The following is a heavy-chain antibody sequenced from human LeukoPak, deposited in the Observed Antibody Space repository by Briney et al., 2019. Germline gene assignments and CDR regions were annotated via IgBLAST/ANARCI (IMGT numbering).Heavy chain of an antibody. CDR1: GGSINSYY. D-gene: IGHD2-15*01. CDR3: ARVTQGTVDY. CDR2: IYSSGST. Sequence: SETLSLTCTVSGGSINSYYWSWIRQPAGKGLEWIGRIYSSGSTNYNPSLKSRVAISVDTSKNQFSLKLSSVTAADTAVYYCARVTQGTVDYWGQGTLVTVSS. J-gene: IGHJ4*02. V-gene: IGHV4-4*07.